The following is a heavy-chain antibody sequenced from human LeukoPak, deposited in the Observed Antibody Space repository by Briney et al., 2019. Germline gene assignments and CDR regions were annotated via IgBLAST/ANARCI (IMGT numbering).Heavy chain of an antibody. Sequence: PGGSLRLSCAASGFTFSSYGMHWVRQAPGKGLEWVAFIRYDGSNKYYADSVKGRFTISRDNSKNTLYLQMNSLRAEDTAVYYCAKDLTYYYDSSGSDLDYWGQGTLVTVSS. V-gene: IGHV3-30*02. CDR1: GFTFSSYG. CDR2: IRYDGSNK. CDR3: AKDLTYYYDSSGSDLDY. D-gene: IGHD3-22*01. J-gene: IGHJ4*02.